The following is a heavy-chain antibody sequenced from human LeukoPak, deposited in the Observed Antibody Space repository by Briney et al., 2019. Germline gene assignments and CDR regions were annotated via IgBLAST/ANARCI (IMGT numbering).Heavy chain of an antibody. D-gene: IGHD3-9*01. Sequence: GGSLRLSCAASGFTFSSYGMHWVRQAPGKGLEWVAVISYDGSNKYYADSVKGRFTISRDNSKNTLYLQMNSLRAEDTAVYYCAKVAVMGILTGYYYDYWGQGTLVTVSS. J-gene: IGHJ4*02. CDR3: AKVAVMGILTGYYYDY. CDR1: GFTFSSYG. CDR2: ISYDGSNK. V-gene: IGHV3-30*18.